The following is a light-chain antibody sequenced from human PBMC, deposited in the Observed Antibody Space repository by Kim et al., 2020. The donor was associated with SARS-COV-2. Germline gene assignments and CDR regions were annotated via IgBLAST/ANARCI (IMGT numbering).Light chain of an antibody. CDR2: VNYDGTY. Sequence: ASVKLTCTLSPGHSKSAIAWHQLQPQKGPGFLMKVNYDGTYTLGDGIPDRFSGSSSGSERYRSVSSLQSEDEADYYCQTWGTAIWVFGGGTQLTVL. J-gene: IGLJ3*02. CDR3: QTWGTAIWV. CDR1: PGHSKSA. V-gene: IGLV4-69*02.